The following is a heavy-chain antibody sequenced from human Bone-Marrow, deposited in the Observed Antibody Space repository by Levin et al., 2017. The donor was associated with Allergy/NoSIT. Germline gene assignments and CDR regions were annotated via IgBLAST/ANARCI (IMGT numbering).Heavy chain of an antibody. V-gene: IGHV4-59*01. CDR2: IYYSGST. J-gene: IGHJ6*03. CDR3: ARESVNLQESYYYYYYYMDV. CDR1: GGSISSYY. Sequence: SETLSLTCTVSGGSISSYYWSWIRQPPGKGLEWIGYIYYSGSTNYNPSLKSRVTISVDTSKNQFSLKLSSVTAADTAVYYCARESVNLQESYYYYYYYMDVWGKGTTVTVSS.